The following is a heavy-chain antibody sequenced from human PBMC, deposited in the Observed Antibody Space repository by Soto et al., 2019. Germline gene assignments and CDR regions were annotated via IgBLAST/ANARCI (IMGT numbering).Heavy chain of an antibody. CDR3: ARYGSGSSEWFDP. CDR2: IYYSGST. Sequence: SETLSLTCTVSGGSMSSYYWSWIRQPPGKGLEWIGYIYYSGSTIYNPSLKSRVTISVDTSKNQFSLKLSSVTAADTAVYYCARYGSGSSEWFDPWGQGTLVTVS. D-gene: IGHD3-10*01. J-gene: IGHJ5*02. CDR1: GGSMSSYY. V-gene: IGHV4-59*01.